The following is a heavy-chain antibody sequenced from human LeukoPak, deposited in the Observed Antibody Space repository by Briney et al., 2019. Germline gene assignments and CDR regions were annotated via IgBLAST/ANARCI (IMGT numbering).Heavy chain of an antibody. Sequence: SETLSLTCTVSGYSISSGYYWGWIRQPPGKGLEWIGSIYHSGSTYYNPSLKSRVTISLDTPKNQVSLSLSSVTAADTAVYYCARDRVDNGDYIKFDYWGQGSLVTVSS. CDR3: ARDRVDNGDYIKFDY. J-gene: IGHJ4*02. D-gene: IGHD4-17*01. V-gene: IGHV4-38-2*02. CDR2: IYHSGST. CDR1: GYSISSGYY.